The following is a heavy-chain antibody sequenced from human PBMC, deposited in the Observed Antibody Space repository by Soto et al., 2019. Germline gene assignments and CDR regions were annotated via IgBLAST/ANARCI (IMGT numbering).Heavy chain of an antibody. CDR3: ARAPGGIYVYLPYLEC. CDR1: GGSISSFY. CDR2: IYYSGST. Sequence: PSETLSLTCTVSGGSISSFYWSWIRQPPGKGLEWIGYIYYSGSTNYNPSLKSRVTISVDTSKNQFSLQLSSVTVGDRACFYCARAPGGIYVYLPYLECGGKGPLVPVS. D-gene: IGHD3-10*02. V-gene: IGHV4-59*01. J-gene: IGHJ4*02.